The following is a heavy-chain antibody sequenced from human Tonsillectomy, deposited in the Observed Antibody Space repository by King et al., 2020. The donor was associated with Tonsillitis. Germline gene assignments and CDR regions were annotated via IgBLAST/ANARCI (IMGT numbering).Heavy chain of an antibody. D-gene: IGHD2-15*01. J-gene: IGHJ6*03. Sequence: VQLQQWGAGLLKPSETLSLTCAVYGGSFSGYYWSWIRQPPGKGLEWIGEINHSGSTNYNPSLKSRVTISVDTSKNQFSLKLSSVTAADTAVYYCASGYCSGGSCYNPYYYYYYMDVWGKGTTVTVSS. CDR2: INHSGST. CDR1: GGSFSGYY. V-gene: IGHV4-34*01. CDR3: ASGYCSGGSCYNPYYYYYYMDV.